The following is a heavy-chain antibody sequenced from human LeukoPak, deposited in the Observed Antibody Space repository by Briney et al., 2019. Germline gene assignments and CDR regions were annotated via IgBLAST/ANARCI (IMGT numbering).Heavy chain of an antibody. D-gene: IGHD5-18*01. CDR3: ARGYTTMVEGYFYYYLDV. J-gene: IGHJ6*03. CDR2: ISSSSSTI. CDR1: GFTFSSYS. Sequence: PGGSLRLSCAASGFTFSSYSMNRVRQAPGKGLEWVSYISSSSSTIYYADSVKGRFTISRDNAKNSLYLQMNSLRAEDTAVYYCARGYTTMVEGYFYYYLDVWGKGTTVTVSS. V-gene: IGHV3-48*01.